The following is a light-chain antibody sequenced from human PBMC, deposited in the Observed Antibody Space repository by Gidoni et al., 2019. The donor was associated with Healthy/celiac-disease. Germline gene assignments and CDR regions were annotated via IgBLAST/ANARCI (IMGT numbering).Light chain of an antibody. CDR1: SSNIGAGYD. V-gene: IGLV1-40*01. J-gene: IGLJ3*02. CDR2: GNS. CDR3: QSYDSSLSGWV. Sequence: QSVLTQPPSVSGAPGQGVTISCTGSSSNIGAGYDVHWYQQLPGKAPKLLIYGNSNRPSGVPDRFSGSKSGTAASLAITGLQSEDEADYYCQSYDSSLSGWVFGGGTKLTVL.